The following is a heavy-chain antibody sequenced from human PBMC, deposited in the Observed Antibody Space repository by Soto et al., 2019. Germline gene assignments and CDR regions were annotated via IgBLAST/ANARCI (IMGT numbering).Heavy chain of an antibody. CDR3: ARGDPGGNFDY. CDR2: IYYSGST. J-gene: IGHJ4*02. Sequence: SLTCTVSGGSISSYYWSWIRQPPGKGLEWIGYIYYSGSTNYNPSLKSRVTISVDTSKNQFSLKLSSVTAADTAVYYCARGDPGGNFDYWGQGTMGTASS. D-gene: IGHD3-16*01. V-gene: IGHV4-59*01. CDR1: GGSISSYY.